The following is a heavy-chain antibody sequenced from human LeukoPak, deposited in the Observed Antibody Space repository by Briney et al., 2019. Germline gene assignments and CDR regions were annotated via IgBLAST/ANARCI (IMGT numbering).Heavy chain of an antibody. J-gene: IGHJ4*02. CDR3: TVVNYGSGSYPLGY. Sequence: GGSLRLSCAASGFTFSHAWMSWVRQAPGKGLEWVGRVKSKTDGGTTDYAAPVKGRFTTSRDDSKNALYLEMNSLKTEDTAVYYCTVVNYGSGSYPLGYWGQGTLVTVSS. CDR2: VKSKTDGGTT. D-gene: IGHD3-10*01. V-gene: IGHV3-15*01. CDR1: GFTFSHAW.